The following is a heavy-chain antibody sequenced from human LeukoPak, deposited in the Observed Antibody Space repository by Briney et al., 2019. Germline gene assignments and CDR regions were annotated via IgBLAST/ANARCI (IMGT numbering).Heavy chain of an antibody. J-gene: IGHJ3*02. CDR2: IYYSGST. Sequence: SETLSLTCTVSGGSISSGDYYWSWIRQPPGKGLEWIGYIYYSGSTYYNPPLKSRVTISVDTSKNQFSLKLSSVTAADTALYYCARERLVRGLDISGQGTMVTVSS. D-gene: IGHD3-9*01. V-gene: IGHV4-30-4*08. CDR3: ARERLVRGLDI. CDR1: GGSISSGDYY.